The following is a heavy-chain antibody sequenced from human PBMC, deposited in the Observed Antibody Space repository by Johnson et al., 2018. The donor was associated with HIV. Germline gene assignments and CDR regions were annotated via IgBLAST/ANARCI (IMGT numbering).Heavy chain of an antibody. CDR1: GFTFSRYG. D-gene: IGHD3-9*01. Sequence: QVQLVESGGGVVQPGRSLRLSCAASGFTFSRYGFHWVRQAPGKGLEWVAVISNDGSNKYYADSVKGRFTISRDNSKNTLYLQMNSLRAEDTAVYYCAREEGTDILTRGDAFDIWGQGTMVTVSS. CDR3: AREEGTDILTRGDAFDI. V-gene: IGHV3-30*03. CDR2: ISNDGSNK. J-gene: IGHJ3*02.